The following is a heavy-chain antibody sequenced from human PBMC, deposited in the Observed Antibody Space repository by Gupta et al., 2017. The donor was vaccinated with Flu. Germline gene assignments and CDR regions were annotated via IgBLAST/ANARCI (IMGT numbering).Heavy chain of an antibody. D-gene: IGHD2-21*02. CDR3: ARGSEACGGDCSPRYYYYYYGMDV. Sequence: QVQLVQSGAEVKKPGSSVKVSCKASGGTFSSYAISWVRPAPGQGLEWMGGIIPIFGTANYAQKFQGRVTITADESTSTAYMELSSLRSEDTAVYYCARGSEACGGDCSPRYYYYYYGMDVWGQGTTVTVSS. CDR1: GGTFSSYA. CDR2: IIPIFGTA. J-gene: IGHJ6*02. V-gene: IGHV1-69*01.